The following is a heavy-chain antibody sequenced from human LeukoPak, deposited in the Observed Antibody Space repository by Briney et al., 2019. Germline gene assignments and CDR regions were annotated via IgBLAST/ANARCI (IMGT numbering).Heavy chain of an antibody. D-gene: IGHD3-3*01. J-gene: IGHJ4*02. CDR2: IKQDGRQQ. CDR3: ARDLGYDFWSGYLDSYLDY. CDR1: GFTYSSHW. V-gene: IGHV3-7*01. Sequence: GGSLRLSCAASGFTYSSHWMIWLRQAPERRREGVANIKQDGRQQYYVDSVKGRYTISRDNAKNSLYLQMNSLRADDTAVYYCARDLGYDFWSGYLDSYLDYWGQGTLVTVSS.